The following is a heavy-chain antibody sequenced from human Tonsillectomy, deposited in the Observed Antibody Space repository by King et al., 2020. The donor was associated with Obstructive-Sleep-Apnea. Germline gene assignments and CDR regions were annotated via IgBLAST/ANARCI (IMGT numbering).Heavy chain of an antibody. Sequence: VQLQQWGAGLLKPSETLSLTCAVYGGSFSGCSWTWIRLPPGKGLEWIGEINHSGSTNYNPSLKSRVTISVDTSKNQFSLKLSSVTAADTAVYYCARGPVVVAATGDYYYYSGMNVWGQGTTVTVSS. D-gene: IGHD2-15*01. CDR3: ARGPVVVAATGDYYYYSGMNV. CDR2: INHSGST. V-gene: IGHV4-34*01. CDR1: GGSFSGCS. J-gene: IGHJ6*02.